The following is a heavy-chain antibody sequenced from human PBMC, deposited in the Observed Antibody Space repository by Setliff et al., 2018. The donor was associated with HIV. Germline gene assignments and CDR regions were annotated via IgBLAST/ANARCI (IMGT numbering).Heavy chain of an antibody. V-gene: IGHV3-30*02. Sequence: GESLRLSCAASDFTFSSYGMHWVRQAPGKGLEWVAFIRYDGSYKFYADSVKGRFTISRDNSKNTLYLQMNSLRAEDTAMYYCAKLLFFAFHTWGQGTMVTVSS. D-gene: IGHD3-3*01. CDR2: IRYDGSYK. J-gene: IGHJ3*02. CDR1: DFTFSSYG. CDR3: AKLLFFAFHT.